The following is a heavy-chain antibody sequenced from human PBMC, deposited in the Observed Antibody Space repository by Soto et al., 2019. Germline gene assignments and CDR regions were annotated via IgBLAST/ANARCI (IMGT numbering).Heavy chain of an antibody. J-gene: IGHJ5*02. V-gene: IGHV4-30-4*01. CDR3: ARAEVVPAAIQPFDP. CDR2: IYYSGST. CDR1: GGSISSGDYY. D-gene: IGHD2-2*01. Sequence: SETLSLTCTVSGGSISSGDYYWSWIRQPPGKGLEWIGYIYYSGSTYYNPSLKSRVTISVDTSKNQFSLKLSSVTAADTAVYYCARAEVVPAAIQPFDPWGQGTLVTVS.